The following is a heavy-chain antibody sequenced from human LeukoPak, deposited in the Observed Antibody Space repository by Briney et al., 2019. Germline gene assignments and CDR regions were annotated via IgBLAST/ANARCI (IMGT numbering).Heavy chain of an antibody. D-gene: IGHD3-10*01. J-gene: IGHJ4*02. Sequence: GRSLRLSCAASGFTFSSYAMHWVRQAPGKGLEWVSSISFSGAYIYYAASVKGRFTISRDNAKNSVFLQLNSVKVEDTAVYYCARDGVKESSSVFYFDYWGQGTLVTVSS. CDR2: ISFSGAYI. CDR3: ARDGVKESSSVFYFDY. CDR1: GFTFSSYA. V-gene: IGHV3-21*01.